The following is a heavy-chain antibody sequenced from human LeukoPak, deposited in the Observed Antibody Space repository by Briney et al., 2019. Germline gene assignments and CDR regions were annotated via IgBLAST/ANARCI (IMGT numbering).Heavy chain of an antibody. J-gene: IGHJ4*02. D-gene: IGHD3-9*01. V-gene: IGHV4-4*07. CDR2: IYSSGET. Sequence: SETMSLTCTVSGGSINAFYWAWIRQPAGKGLEWIGRIYSSGETNYNPSLKSRVTMSVDTSNNQLSLMMTSVTAADTAVFYCARTPQGDNYFDYWGQGHLVIVSS. CDR3: ARTPQGDNYFDY. CDR1: GGSINAFY.